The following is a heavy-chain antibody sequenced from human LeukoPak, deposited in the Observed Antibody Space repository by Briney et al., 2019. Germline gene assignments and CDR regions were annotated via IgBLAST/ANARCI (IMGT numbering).Heavy chain of an antibody. Sequence: GGSLRLSCVASGFTFTSDAMNWVRQAPGKGLEWVSSTVSRGTTQYADSVKGRFTVSRDTSKNTLYLQMNSLRADDTAVYYCAKCSTSAYTTGWCNWIDPWGRGTLVTVSS. CDR3: AKCSTSAYTTGWCNWIDP. D-gene: IGHD6-19*01. CDR1: GFTFTSDA. CDR2: TVSRGTT. V-gene: IGHV3-23*01. J-gene: IGHJ5*02.